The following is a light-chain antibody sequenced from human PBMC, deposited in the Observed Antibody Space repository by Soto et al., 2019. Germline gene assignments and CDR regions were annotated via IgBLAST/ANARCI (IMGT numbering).Light chain of an antibody. V-gene: IGKV3-15*01. CDR1: QSVSNN. J-gene: IGKJ1*01. CDR3: QQYNNWPPWT. Sequence: ILMTQSPATLSVSPGERATLSCRASQSVSNNLAWYQQKPGQAPRLLIYDASTRATGIPARFSDSGSGTEFTLTISGLQSEDFAVYYWQQYNNWPPWTFGQGTKVEIK. CDR2: DAS.